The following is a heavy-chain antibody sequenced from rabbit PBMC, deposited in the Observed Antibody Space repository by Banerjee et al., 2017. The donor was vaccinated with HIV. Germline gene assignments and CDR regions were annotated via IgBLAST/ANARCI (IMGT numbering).Heavy chain of an antibody. J-gene: IGHJ2*01. D-gene: IGHD1-1*01. Sequence: QSLEESGGDLVKPGASLTLTCTASGFSFSGSHYMCWVRQAPGKGLEWIACIYGGDGISTAYASWAKGRFTVSKTSSTTVTLQMTSLTAADTATYFCARNYVNAFDPWGPGTLVTDS. CDR1: GFSFSGSHY. CDR3: ARNYVNAFDP. CDR2: IYGGDGIST. V-gene: IGHV1S40*01.